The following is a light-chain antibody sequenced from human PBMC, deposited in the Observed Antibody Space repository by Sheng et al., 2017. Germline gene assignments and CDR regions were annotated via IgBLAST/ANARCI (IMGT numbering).Light chain of an antibody. CDR3: QHYNNWPPWT. CDR1: QSVGSN. Sequence: EIVMTQSPATLSVSPGERATLSCRASQSVGSNLAWYQQKPGQAPRLLIYGASTRATAIPARFSGSGSGTEFTLTISSLQSEDFAVYYCQHYNNWPPWTFGQGTKVEIK. CDR2: GAS. V-gene: IGKV3-15*01. J-gene: IGKJ1*01.